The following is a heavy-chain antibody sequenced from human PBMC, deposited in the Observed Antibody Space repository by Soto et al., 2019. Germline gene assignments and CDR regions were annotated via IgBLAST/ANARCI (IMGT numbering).Heavy chain of an antibody. V-gene: IGHV4-34*01. CDR1: GGSFSDYY. Sequence: QGQLQQWGAGLLKPSETLSLTCAVYGGSFSDYYWSWIRQPPGKGLEWIGEIDHTGSTNYNPSLKSRVTISLDTSNNQFSLKLSSMTAADTAVYYCARVRPRYGVDVWGQGTTLTVSS. CDR2: IDHTGST. CDR3: ARVRPRYGVDV. J-gene: IGHJ6*02.